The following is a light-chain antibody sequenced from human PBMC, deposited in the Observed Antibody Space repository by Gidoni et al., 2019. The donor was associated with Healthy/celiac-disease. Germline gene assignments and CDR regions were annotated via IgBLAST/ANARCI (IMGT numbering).Light chain of an antibody. CDR2: RAS. CDR3: QQYYRTPWT. J-gene: IGKJ1*01. V-gene: IGKV4-1*01. Sequence: DIVMTQSPDSLAVSLGERATINCKSSQRVLYSSNNKNFLAWYQQKPGHPPKLLIYRASTRETGVPDRFSGSGAGTDFTLTISMLQADDVAVYYCQQYYRTPWTFGQGTKVEIK. CDR1: QRVLYSSNNKNF.